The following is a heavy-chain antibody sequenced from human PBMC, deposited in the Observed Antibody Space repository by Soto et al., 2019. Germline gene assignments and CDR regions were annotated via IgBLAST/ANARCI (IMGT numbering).Heavy chain of an antibody. J-gene: IGHJ5*02. Sequence: QVQLVESGGGVVQPGRSLRLSCAASGFTFSSYGMHWVRQAPGKGLEWVAVISYDGSNKYYADSVKGRFTISRDNSKNPLYLQMNRLRAEDTAVYYCAKDNCISNNCYRLYNWFDPWGQGTMVTVSS. V-gene: IGHV3-30*18. D-gene: IGHD2-2*01. CDR1: GFTFSSYG. CDR2: ISYDGSNK. CDR3: AKDNCISNNCYRLYNWFDP.